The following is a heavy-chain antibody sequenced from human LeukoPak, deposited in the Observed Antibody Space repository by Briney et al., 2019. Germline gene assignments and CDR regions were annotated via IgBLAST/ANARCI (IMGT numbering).Heavy chain of an antibody. V-gene: IGHV3-23*01. CDR1: AFTFSNYG. J-gene: IGHJ3*02. CDR2: ISGSGGST. D-gene: IGHD1-7*01. Sequence: GGTLRLSCAASAFTFSNYGMSWVRQAPGKGLEWVSSISGSGGSTYYADSVKGRFTISRDNAKNSLYLQMNSLRAEDTAVYYCARDSGNYLGAFDIWGQGTMVTVSS. CDR3: ARDSGNYLGAFDI.